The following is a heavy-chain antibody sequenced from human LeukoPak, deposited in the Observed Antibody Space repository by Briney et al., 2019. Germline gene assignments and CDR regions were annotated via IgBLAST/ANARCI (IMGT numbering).Heavy chain of an antibody. CDR2: ISYDGSNK. V-gene: IGHV3-30*01. CDR1: GFTFSSYA. J-gene: IGHJ4*02. CDR3: ARIGADKGYFDY. Sequence: GGSLRLSCVASGFTFSSYAMHWVRQAPGKGLEWVAVISYDGSNKYYADSVKGRFTISRDNSKNTLYLQMNSLRAEDTAVYYCARIGADKGYFDYWGQGTLVTVSS.